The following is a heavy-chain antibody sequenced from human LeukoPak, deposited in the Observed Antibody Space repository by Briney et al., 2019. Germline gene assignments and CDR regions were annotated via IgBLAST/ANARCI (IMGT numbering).Heavy chain of an antibody. J-gene: IGHJ4*02. D-gene: IGHD4-23*01. CDR2: MNPNSGNT. CDR1: GYTFISYD. Sequence: ASVKVSCKASGYTFISYDINWVRQATGQGLEWMGWMNPNSGNTGYAQRFQGRVTMTRDTSISTAYMELSSLRSEDTAVYYCARGPYGGNSAGVDYWGQGTLVTVSS. V-gene: IGHV1-8*01. CDR3: ARGPYGGNSAGVDY.